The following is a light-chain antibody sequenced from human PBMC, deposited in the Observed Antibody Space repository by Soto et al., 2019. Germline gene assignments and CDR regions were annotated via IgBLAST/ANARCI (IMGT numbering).Light chain of an antibody. J-gene: IGLJ7*01. V-gene: IGLV2-14*01. Sequence: QSALTQPASVSGSPGQSITISCTGTSSDVGGYNAVCWHQQHPGKAPKLMIYEVSNRPSGVSDRFSASKSGNTAYLTISGLLADDEADYYCSSFTRSNTWVFGGGTQLTVL. CDR1: SSDVGGYNA. CDR2: EVS. CDR3: SSFTRSNTWV.